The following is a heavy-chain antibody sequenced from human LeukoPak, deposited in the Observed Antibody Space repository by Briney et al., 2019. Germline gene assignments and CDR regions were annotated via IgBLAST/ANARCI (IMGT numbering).Heavy chain of an antibody. J-gene: IGHJ4*02. CDR3: AKDHMEAASSRVDLLAHDY. Sequence: PGGSLRLSCAASGFAFSSYDLSWVRQAPGKGLEWVSTSSYRGATAYYAESVKGRFTISRDNSKNTLYLQMNSLRAEDTAVYYCAKDHMEAASSRVDLLAHDYWGQGTLVTVSS. D-gene: IGHD5-12*01. CDR1: GFAFSSYD. CDR2: SSYRGATA. V-gene: IGHV3-23*01.